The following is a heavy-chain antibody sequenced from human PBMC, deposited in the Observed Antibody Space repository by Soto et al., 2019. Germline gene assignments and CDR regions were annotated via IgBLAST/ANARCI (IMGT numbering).Heavy chain of an antibody. V-gene: IGHV1-69*13. J-gene: IGHJ6*02. CDR2: IIPVFGTP. D-gene: IGHD2-2*01. CDR3: ARERSVGYCIPTTCPQPFYYYAMDV. Sequence: SVKVSCKASGGTFTNYAFSWVRQAPGQGLEWMGGIIPVFGTPDYAQKFQGRVTITADESTRTASMELSSLRSDDTAVYYCARERSVGYCIPTTCPQPFYYYAMDVWGQGTTVTVSS. CDR1: GGTFTNYA.